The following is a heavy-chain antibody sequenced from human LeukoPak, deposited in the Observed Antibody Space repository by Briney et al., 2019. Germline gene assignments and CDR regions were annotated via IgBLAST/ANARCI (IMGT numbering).Heavy chain of an antibody. V-gene: IGHV3-30*18. CDR2: ISYDGSNK. Sequence: GGSLRLSCAASGFAFSSYGVHWVRQAPGKGLEWVAVISYDGSNKYYADSVKGRFTISRDNSKNTLYLQMNSLRAEDTAVYYCAKDVGAVPGYWGQGTLVTVSS. CDR3: AKDVGAVPGY. D-gene: IGHD2-2*01. J-gene: IGHJ4*02. CDR1: GFAFSSYG.